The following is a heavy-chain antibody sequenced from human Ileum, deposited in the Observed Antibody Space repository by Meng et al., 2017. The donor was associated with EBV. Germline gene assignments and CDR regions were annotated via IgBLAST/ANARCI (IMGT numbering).Heavy chain of an antibody. V-gene: IGHV4-34*12. Sequence: QVPLQQGGAGLLKPSETLSRTCAVNGGSLSGAYWNWIRQPPGKGLEWIGEIIHGGSPSYNPSLKSRVTISIDTSKNQLSLMLSSVTAADTAVYYCARRPTGIDYWGQGTLVTVSS. D-gene: IGHD2-8*02. J-gene: IGHJ4*02. CDR3: ARRPTGIDY. CDR2: IIHGGSP. CDR1: GGSLSGAY.